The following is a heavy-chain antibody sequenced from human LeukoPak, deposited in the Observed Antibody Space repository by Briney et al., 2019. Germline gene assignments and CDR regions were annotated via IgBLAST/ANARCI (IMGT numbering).Heavy chain of an antibody. J-gene: IGHJ4*02. CDR3: AKDGEIAAAGYSPSFDY. V-gene: IGHV3-23*01. CDR1: GFTFSSYA. Sequence: PGGSLRLSCAASGFTFSSYAMSWVRQAPGKGLEWVSAISGSGGSTYYADSVKGRFTISRDNSKNTLYLQMNSLRAEDTAVYYCAKDGEIAAAGYSPSFDYWGQGTLVTVSS. D-gene: IGHD6-13*01. CDR2: ISGSGGST.